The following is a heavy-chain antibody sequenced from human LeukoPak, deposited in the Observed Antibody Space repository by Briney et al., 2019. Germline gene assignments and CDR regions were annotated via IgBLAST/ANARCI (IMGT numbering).Heavy chain of an antibody. Sequence: SETLSLTCTVSGGSISSHYWSWIRQPPGKGLEWIGYIYYSGCTNYNPSLKSRVTISVDTSKNQFSLKLSSVTAADTAVYYCARVKSERWLQLPCAFDIWGQGTMVTVSS. CDR1: GGSISSHY. D-gene: IGHD5-24*01. V-gene: IGHV4-59*11. J-gene: IGHJ3*02. CDR2: IYYSGCT. CDR3: ARVKSERWLQLPCAFDI.